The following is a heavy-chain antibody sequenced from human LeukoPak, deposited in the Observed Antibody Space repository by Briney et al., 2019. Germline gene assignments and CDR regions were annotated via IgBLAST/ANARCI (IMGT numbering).Heavy chain of an antibody. V-gene: IGHV3-23*01. CDR1: GFTFSSYA. CDR2: ISGSGGST. Sequence: GGSLRLSCAASGFTFSSYAMSWVRQAPGKGLEWVSAISGSGGSTYYADSVKGRFTISRDNSKNTLYLQMNSLRAEDTAVYYCARRYCSSTSCYTPIHYYYYMDVWGKGTTVTVSS. D-gene: IGHD2-2*02. CDR3: ARRYCSSTSCYTPIHYYYYMDV. J-gene: IGHJ6*03.